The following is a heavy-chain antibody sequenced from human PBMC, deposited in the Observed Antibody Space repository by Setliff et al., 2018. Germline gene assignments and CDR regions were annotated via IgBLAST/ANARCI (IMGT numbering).Heavy chain of an antibody. V-gene: IGHV3-30-3*02. D-gene: IGHD3-22*01. CDR1: GFTFSSYA. Sequence: SGGSLRLSCAASGFTFSSYAMHWVRQAPGKGLEWVAVISYDGSNKYYADSVKGRFTISRDNSKNTLYLQMNSLRAEDTALYYCAKDLMIVVVITLIDYWGQGTLVTVSS. CDR3: AKDLMIVVVITLIDY. J-gene: IGHJ4*02. CDR2: ISYDGSNK.